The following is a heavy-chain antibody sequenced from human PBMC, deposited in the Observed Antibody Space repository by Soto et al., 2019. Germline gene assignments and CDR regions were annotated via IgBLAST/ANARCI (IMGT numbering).Heavy chain of an antibody. J-gene: IGHJ6*02. D-gene: IGHD6-13*01. Sequence: VESLKISCKGSGYSFTSYWICWVRQMPGKGLEWMGIIYPGDSDTRYSPSFQGQVTISADKSISTAYLQWSSLKASDTAIYYCARTAAAGKYYYGVDVWGQGTTVTVSS. V-gene: IGHV5-51*01. CDR2: IYPGDSDT. CDR3: ARTAAAGKYYYGVDV. CDR1: GYSFTSYW.